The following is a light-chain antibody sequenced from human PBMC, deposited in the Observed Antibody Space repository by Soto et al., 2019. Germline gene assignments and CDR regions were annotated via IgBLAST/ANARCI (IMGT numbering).Light chain of an antibody. J-gene: IGKJ1*01. CDR3: QQYGGSPRT. CDR2: DAS. Sequence: EIVLTQSPGTLSLSPGERATLSCRASQSFSILLAWYQQKPGQAPRLLIYDASNRATGIPARFSGSGSGTDFTLTISSLEPEDFAVYHCQQYGGSPRTFGQGTKVDIK. V-gene: IGKV3-20*01. CDR1: QSFSIL.